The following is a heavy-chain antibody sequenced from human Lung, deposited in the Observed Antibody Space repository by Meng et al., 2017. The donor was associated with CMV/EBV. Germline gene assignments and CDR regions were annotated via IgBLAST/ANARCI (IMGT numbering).Heavy chain of an antibody. V-gene: IGHV1-2*06. Sequence: FTGYFMHWVRQAPGQGPEWMGRINANSGGTNYAQKFQGRVTMTRDTSISTVYMELSSLRSDDTAVYYCARDVYGDYYVGNSAEYFQHWGQGTLVTVSS. CDR3: ARDVYGDYYVGNSAEYFQH. CDR1: FTGYF. D-gene: IGHD4-17*01. J-gene: IGHJ1*01. CDR2: INANSGGT.